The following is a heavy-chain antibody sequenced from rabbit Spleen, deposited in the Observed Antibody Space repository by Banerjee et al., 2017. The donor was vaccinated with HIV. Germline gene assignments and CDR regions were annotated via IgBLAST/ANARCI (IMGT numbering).Heavy chain of an antibody. D-gene: IGHD1-1*01. J-gene: IGHJ6*01. CDR3: ARDTSSSFSSYGMDL. CDR2: IAGSSSGFT. V-gene: IGHV1S45*01. CDR1: GFSFSSSDY. Sequence: QEQLVESGGGLVQPGGSLALTRKASGFSFSSSDYICWVRQAPGKGLEWISCIAGSSSGFTYSATWAKGRFTISKTSSTTVTLQMTSLTAADTATYFCARDTSSSFSSYGMDLWGQGTLVTVS.